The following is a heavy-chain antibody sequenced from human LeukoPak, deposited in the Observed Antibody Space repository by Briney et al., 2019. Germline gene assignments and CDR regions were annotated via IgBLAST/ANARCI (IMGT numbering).Heavy chain of an antibody. CDR1: GYTFTSYD. D-gene: IGHD2/OR15-2a*01. V-gene: IGHV1-8*01. Sequence: VASVKVSCKASGYTFTSYDINWGRQATGQGLGWMGWMNPNSGNIGYAKKFQGRVTMTRNTSISTAYMELSSLRSEDTAVYYCARVNRPYYYYGMDVWGQGTTVTVSS. CDR2: MNPNSGNI. CDR3: ARVNRPYYYYGMDV. J-gene: IGHJ6*02.